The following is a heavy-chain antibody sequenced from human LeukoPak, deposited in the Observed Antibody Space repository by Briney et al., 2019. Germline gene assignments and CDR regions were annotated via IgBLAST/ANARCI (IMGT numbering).Heavy chain of an antibody. CDR2: ISGSSSYI. D-gene: IGHD3-10*01. J-gene: IGHJ4*02. Sequence: GGSLRLSCAASGFTFSRYSMNWVRQAPGKGLEWVSSISGSSSYIYYADSVKGRFTISRHNAKNSLYLQMNSLRAEDTAVYYCAKDKREEYYYGSGSADYWGQGTLVTVSS. CDR1: GFTFSRYS. CDR3: AKDKREEYYYGSGSADY. V-gene: IGHV3-21*01.